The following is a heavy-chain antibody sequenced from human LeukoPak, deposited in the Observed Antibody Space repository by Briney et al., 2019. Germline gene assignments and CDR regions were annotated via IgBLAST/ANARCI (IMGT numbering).Heavy chain of an antibody. J-gene: IGHJ3*02. D-gene: IGHD3-22*01. Sequence: SQTLSLTCTVSGGSISSGSNYWSWIRQPAGKGLEWIGRVYTSGSTNYNPSLKSRVTISLDTSKNQFSLQLSSVTAADTAMYYCARAGNYYDSSGYIYAFDIWGQGTMVTVSS. CDR1: GGSISSGSNY. CDR3: ARAGNYYDSSGYIYAFDI. CDR2: VYTSGST. V-gene: IGHV4-61*02.